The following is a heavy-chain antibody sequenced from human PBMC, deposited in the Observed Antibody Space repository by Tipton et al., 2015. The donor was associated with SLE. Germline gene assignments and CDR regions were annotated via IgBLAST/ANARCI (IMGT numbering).Heavy chain of an antibody. D-gene: IGHD6-13*01. V-gene: IGHV4-39*07. J-gene: IGHJ5*02. Sequence: TLSLTCTVSGGSISSSSYYWGWIRQPPGKGLEWIGSIYYSGSTYYNPSLKSRVTISVDTSKNQFSLKLSSVTAADTAVYYCARQWQQLVRGWFDPWGQGTLVTVSS. CDR1: GGSISSSSYY. CDR3: ARQWQQLVRGWFDP. CDR2: IYYSGST.